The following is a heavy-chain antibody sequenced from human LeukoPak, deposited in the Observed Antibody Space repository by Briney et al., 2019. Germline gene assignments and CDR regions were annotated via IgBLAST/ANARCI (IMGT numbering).Heavy chain of an antibody. CDR1: GYTFTSCG. J-gene: IGHJ5*02. D-gene: IGHD2-2*01. V-gene: IGHV1-18*01. CDR2: ISAYNGNT. CDR3: ARVAKANCSSTSCYVLSNWFDP. Sequence: ASVKVSCKSSGYTFTSCGISWVRQPPGQGLEWMGWISAYNGNTNYAQKLQGRVTMTTDTSTSTSYMELRSLRSDDTAVYYCARVAKANCSSTSCYVLSNWFDPWGQGTLVTVSS.